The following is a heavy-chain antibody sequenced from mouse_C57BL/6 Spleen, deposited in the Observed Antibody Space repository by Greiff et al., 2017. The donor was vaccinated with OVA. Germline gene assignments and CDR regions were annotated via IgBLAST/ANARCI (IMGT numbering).Heavy chain of an antibody. CDR3: ARGLSGYFDY. CDR2: ISSGSSTI. Sequence: EVQVVESGGGLVKPGGSLKLSCAASGFTFSDYGMHWVRQAPEKGLEWVAYISSGSSTIYYADTVKGRFTISRDNAKNTLFLQMTSLRSEDTAMYYCARGLSGYFDYWGQGTTLTVSS. V-gene: IGHV5-17*01. J-gene: IGHJ2*01. D-gene: IGHD3-1*01. CDR1: GFTFSDYG.